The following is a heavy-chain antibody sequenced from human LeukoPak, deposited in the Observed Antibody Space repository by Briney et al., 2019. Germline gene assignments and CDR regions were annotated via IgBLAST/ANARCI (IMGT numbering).Heavy chain of an antibody. CDR3: ARRYTFGGVIAAFDY. D-gene: IGHD3-16*02. CDR2: VYPGDSDT. Sequence: GESLKISCKGSGYSFTSYWIGWVRQMPVKGLEWMGIVYPGDSDTRYSPSFQGQVTISADKSISTAYLQWSSLKASDTAMYYCARRYTFGGVIAAFDYWGQGTLVTVSS. V-gene: IGHV5-51*01. CDR1: GYSFTSYW. J-gene: IGHJ4*02.